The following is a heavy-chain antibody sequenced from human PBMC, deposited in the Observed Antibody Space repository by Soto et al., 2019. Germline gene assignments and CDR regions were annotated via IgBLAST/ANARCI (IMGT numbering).Heavy chain of an antibody. D-gene: IGHD2-15*01. CDR1: GFTFSSYA. Sequence: GSLRLSCAASGFTFSSYAMHWVRQAPGKGLEWVAVISYDGSNKYYADSVKGRFTISRDNSKNTLYLQMNSLRAEDTAVYYCARRGWYYWGQGTLVTVSS. J-gene: IGHJ4*02. V-gene: IGHV3-30-3*01. CDR2: ISYDGSNK. CDR3: ARRGWYY.